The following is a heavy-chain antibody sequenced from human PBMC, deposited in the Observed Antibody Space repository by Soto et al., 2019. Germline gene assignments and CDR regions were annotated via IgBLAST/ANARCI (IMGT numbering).Heavy chain of an antibody. CDR2: ISGSGGTT. V-gene: IGHV3-23*01. D-gene: IGHD3-10*01. CDR3: AKDGYYYGSGSPYYFDC. J-gene: IGHJ4*02. Sequence: PGGSLRLSCAASGFTFSSYAMNWVRQAAGKGLEWVSAISGSGGTTYYADSVRGRFTISRDNSKNTLYLQMNSLRAEDTAVYYCAKDGYYYGSGSPYYFDCWGQGTLVTVSS. CDR1: GFTFSSYA.